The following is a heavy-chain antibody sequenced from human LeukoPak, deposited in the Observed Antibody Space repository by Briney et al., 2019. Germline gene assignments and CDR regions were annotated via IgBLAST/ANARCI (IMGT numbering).Heavy chain of an antibody. V-gene: IGHV1-69*05. J-gene: IGHJ1*01. CDR1: GGTFSSYA. CDR2: IIPIFGTA. CDR3: ARGQQLGEYFQH. Sequence: SVKVSCKASGGTFSSYAISWVRQAPGQGLEWMGGIIPIFGTANYAQKFQGRVTITTDESTSTAYMELSSLRSEGTAVYYCARGQQLGEYFQHWGQGTLVTVSS. D-gene: IGHD6-6*01.